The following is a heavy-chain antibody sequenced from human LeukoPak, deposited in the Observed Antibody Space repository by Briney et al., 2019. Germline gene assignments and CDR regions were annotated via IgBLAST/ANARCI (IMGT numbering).Heavy chain of an antibody. J-gene: IGHJ5*02. CDR1: GDSISSSSYY. CDR3: ARDFLGSRIAVVSNWFDP. CDR2: IYYSGST. Sequence: SETLSLTCTVSGDSISSSSYYWGWIRQPPGKGLEWIGSIYYSGSTYYNPSLKSRVTISVDTSKNQFSLKLSSVTAADTAVYYCARDFLGSRIAVVSNWFDPWGQGTLVTVSS. D-gene: IGHD6-19*01. V-gene: IGHV4-39*02.